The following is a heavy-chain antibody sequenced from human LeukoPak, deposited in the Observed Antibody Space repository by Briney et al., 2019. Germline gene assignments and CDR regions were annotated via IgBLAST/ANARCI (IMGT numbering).Heavy chain of an antibody. Sequence: ASVKVSCKASGYTFTSYGISWVRQAPGQGLEWMGWISAYNGNTNYAQKLQGRVTMTTDTSTSTAYMELRSLRSDDTAVYYCARMIAVGWPYYYYGMDVWGQGTTVTVSS. D-gene: IGHD3-22*01. J-gene: IGHJ6*02. V-gene: IGHV1-18*01. CDR2: ISAYNGNT. CDR3: ARMIAVGWPYYYYGMDV. CDR1: GYTFTSYG.